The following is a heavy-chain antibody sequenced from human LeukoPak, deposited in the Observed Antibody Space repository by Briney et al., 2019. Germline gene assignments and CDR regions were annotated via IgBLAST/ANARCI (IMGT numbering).Heavy chain of an antibody. D-gene: IGHD3-10*01. CDR2: IGTAGDT. CDR3: ARGGPAHYGSGSYYDY. CDR1: GLTFSSYD. J-gene: IGHJ4*02. Sequence: PGGSLRLSCAASGLTFSSYDMHWVRQATGKGLGWVSAIGTAGDTYYPGSVKGRFTISRENAKNSLYLQMNSLRAGDTAVYYCARGGPAHYGSGSYYDYWGQGTLVTVSS. V-gene: IGHV3-13*01.